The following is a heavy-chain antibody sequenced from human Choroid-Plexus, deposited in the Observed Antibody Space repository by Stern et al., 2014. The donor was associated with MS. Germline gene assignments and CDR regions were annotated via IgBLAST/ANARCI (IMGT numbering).Heavy chain of an antibody. V-gene: IGHV3-15*01. Sequence: VQLVESGGGLVKPGGSLSLSCSVSGFTFNNACMSWVRQAPGKGLEWLCLMKFNAAETEYAAHVKGRFINSRDDSKTTLFLQMNGLITEDTAVDFCGADVSYQGSGEIDFWGQGTLVTVSS. J-gene: IGHJ4*02. CDR1: GFTFNNAC. CDR3: GADVSYQGSGEIDF. D-gene: IGHD3-10*01. CDR2: MKFNAAET.